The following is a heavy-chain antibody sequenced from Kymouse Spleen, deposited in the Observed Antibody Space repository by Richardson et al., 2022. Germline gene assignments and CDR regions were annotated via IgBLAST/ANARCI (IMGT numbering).Heavy chain of an antibody. D-gene: IGHD4-17*01. J-gene: IGHJ6*02. CDR2: TRNKANSYTT. Sequence: EVQLVESGGGLVQPGGSLRLSCAASGFTFSDHYMDWVRQAPGKGLEWVGRTRNKANSYTTEYAASVKGRFTISRDDSKNSLYLQMNSLKTEDTAVYYCARDYGDPIGGMDVWGQGTTVTVSS. V-gene: IGHV3-72*01. CDR3: ARDYGDPIGGMDV. CDR1: GFTFSDHY.